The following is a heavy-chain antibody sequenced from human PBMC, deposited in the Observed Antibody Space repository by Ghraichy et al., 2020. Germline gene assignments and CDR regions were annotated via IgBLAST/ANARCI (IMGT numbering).Heavy chain of an antibody. CDR2: ISSGGTT. CDR3: ARKGLVVKFSAQDAFDI. Sequence: GGSLRLSCAASGFAFSRFDMSWVRQVAGSRLEWVSSISSGGTTYYAESVKGRFTVSRDNSKNTLFLQVGGLRAEDTAIYHCARKGLVVKFSAQDAFDIWGQGTVVTVSS. J-gene: IGHJ3*02. D-gene: IGHD3-22*01. CDR1: GFAFSRFD. V-gene: IGHV3-23*01.